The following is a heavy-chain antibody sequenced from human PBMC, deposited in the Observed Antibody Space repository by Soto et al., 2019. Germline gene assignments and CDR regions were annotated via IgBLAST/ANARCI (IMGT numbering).Heavy chain of an antibody. D-gene: IGHD6-25*01. CDR2: ISGSGGST. CDR1: GFTFSSYA. J-gene: IGHJ4*02. V-gene: IGHV3-23*01. CDR3: AKVQQIQRYYFDY. Sequence: GWSLRLSCAASGFTFSSYAMSWVRQAPGKGLEWVSAISGSGGSTYYADSVKGRFTISRDNSKNTLYLQMNSLRAEDTAVYYCAKVQQIQRYYFDYWGQGTIVTVSA.